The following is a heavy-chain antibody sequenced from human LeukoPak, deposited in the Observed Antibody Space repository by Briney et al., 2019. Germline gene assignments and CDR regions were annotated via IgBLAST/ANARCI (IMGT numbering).Heavy chain of an antibody. J-gene: IGHJ5*02. D-gene: IGHD3-22*01. CDR2: IYYSGST. V-gene: IGHV4-39*01. Sequence: SETLSLTCTVSGASISSRSYYWGWVRQPPGKGLEWVGSIYYSGSTYYNPSLQSRVTMSVNTSNNQVSLKVTSVTAADTAVYYCARHEPSSFYYESRGNWFDPWGQGTLVTVSS. CDR1: GASISSRSYY. CDR3: ARHEPSSFYYESRGNWFDP.